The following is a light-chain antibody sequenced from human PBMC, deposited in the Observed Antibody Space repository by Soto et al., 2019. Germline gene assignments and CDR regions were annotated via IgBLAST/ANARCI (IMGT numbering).Light chain of an antibody. CDR3: QQYNSYPYT. J-gene: IGKJ2*01. CDR1: QSISSW. V-gene: IGKV1-5*03. Sequence: TQSPGSLSLSPGERATLSCRASQSISSWLAWYQQKPGKAPKLLIYKASSLESGVPSRFSGSGSGTEFTLTISSLPPDDFATYYCQQYNSYPYTFGQGTKLEIK. CDR2: KAS.